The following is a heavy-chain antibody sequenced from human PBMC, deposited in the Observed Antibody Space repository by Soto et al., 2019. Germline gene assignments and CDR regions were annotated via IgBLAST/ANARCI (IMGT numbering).Heavy chain of an antibody. D-gene: IGHD2-15*01. CDR2: IDPSDSYT. CDR3: AGNAYCSGGSCYHYYYGMDV. J-gene: IGHJ6*02. Sequence: GESLKISCKGSGYSFTSYWISWVRQMPGKGLEWMGRIDPSDSYTNYSPSFQGHVTISADKSISTAYLQWSSLKASDTAMYYCAGNAYCSGGSCYHYYYGMDVWGQGTTVTVSS. V-gene: IGHV5-10-1*01. CDR1: GYSFTSYW.